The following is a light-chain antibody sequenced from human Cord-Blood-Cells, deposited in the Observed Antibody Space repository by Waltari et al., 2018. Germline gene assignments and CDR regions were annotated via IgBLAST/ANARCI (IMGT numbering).Light chain of an antibody. CDR2: DAS. Sequence: AIQLTQSPSSLSVSVGDRVTITCRASQGISSALAWYQQKPGKAPKLRIYDASSLESGVPSRFSGSGSGTDFTLTISSLQPEDFATYYCQQFNSYPITFGQGTRLEIK. CDR3: QQFNSYPIT. V-gene: IGKV1-13*02. CDR1: QGISSA. J-gene: IGKJ5*01.